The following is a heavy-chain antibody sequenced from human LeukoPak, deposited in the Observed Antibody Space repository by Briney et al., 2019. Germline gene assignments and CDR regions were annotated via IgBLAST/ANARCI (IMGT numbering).Heavy chain of an antibody. Sequence: ETLSLTCAVYGGSFSGYYWSWIRQPPGKGLEWVSAISGSGGSTYYADSVKGRFTISRDNSKNTLYLQMNSLRAEDTAVYYCAKDMGRSSSTGDYWGQGTLVTVSS. CDR3: AKDMGRSSSTGDY. V-gene: IGHV3-23*01. CDR1: GGSFSGYY. CDR2: ISGSGGST. J-gene: IGHJ4*02. D-gene: IGHD6-6*01.